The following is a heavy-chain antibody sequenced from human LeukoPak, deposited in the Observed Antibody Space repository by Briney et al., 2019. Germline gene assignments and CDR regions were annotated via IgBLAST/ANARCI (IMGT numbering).Heavy chain of an antibody. CDR1: GGSISSYY. CDR3: ARGYYRWFDP. D-gene: IGHD3-16*01. J-gene: IGHJ5*02. V-gene: IGHV4-59*01. CDR2: IYYSGST. Sequence: PSETLSLTSTVSGGSISSYYWSWIRQPPGKGLEWIGYIYYSGSTNYNPSLKSRVTISVDTSKNQFSLKLSSVTAADTAVYYCARGYYRWFDPWGQGTLVTVSS.